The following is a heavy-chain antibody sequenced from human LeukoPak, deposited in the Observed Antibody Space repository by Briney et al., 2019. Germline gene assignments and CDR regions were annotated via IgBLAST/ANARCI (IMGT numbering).Heavy chain of an antibody. Sequence: GGSLRLPCAASGFSLSTYAMSWVRQAPGKGPEWVSAISGAGGRTYYADSVKGRFTIPRDSAKNSLFLQMNSLRAEDTAVYYCASERPSSSWYDYWGQGTLVTVSS. V-gene: IGHV3-23*01. CDR3: ASERPSSSWYDY. J-gene: IGHJ4*02. CDR1: GFSLSTYA. CDR2: ISGAGGRT. D-gene: IGHD6-13*01.